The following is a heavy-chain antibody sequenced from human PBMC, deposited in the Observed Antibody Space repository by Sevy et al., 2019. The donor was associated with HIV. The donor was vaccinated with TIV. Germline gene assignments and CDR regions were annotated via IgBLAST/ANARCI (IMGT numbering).Heavy chain of an antibody. D-gene: IGHD3-9*01. CDR3: AKVLNSQINTDDTFDI. J-gene: IGHJ3*02. CDR1: GFTFNKHG. V-gene: IGHV3-23*01. Sequence: GGSLRLSCAASGFTFNKHGMNWVRQAPGKGLEWVSSISGSGGSAYYADSVKGRFTVSRDNSKDTLFLQMNSLRAEDTALYSCAKVLNSQINTDDTFDIWGPGTKVTVSS. CDR2: ISGSGGSA.